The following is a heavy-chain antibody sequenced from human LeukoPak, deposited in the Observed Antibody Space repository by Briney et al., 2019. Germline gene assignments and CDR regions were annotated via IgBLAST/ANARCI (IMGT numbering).Heavy chain of an antibody. Sequence: GGSLRLSCAASGFTFSSYAMSWVRQAPGKGLEWVSAISGSGGSTYYADSVKGRFTISRDNSKNSLYLQMNSLRTEDTALYYCAKDTYYDSSRVAPGSMDVWGQGTTVTVSS. CDR1: GFTFSSYA. CDR2: ISGSGGST. CDR3: AKDTYYDSSRVAPGSMDV. D-gene: IGHD3-22*01. J-gene: IGHJ6*02. V-gene: IGHV3-23*01.